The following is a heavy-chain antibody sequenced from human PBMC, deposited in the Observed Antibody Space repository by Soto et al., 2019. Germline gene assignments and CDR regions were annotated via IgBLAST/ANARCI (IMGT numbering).Heavy chain of an antibody. D-gene: IGHD1-1*01. V-gene: IGHV3-33*01. CDR1: GFSLTSYG. CDR2: MWSDGAKT. Sequence: QVQMEQSGGGVVQPGRSLRLSCAASGFSLTSYGLQWVRQAPGKGLEWVAVMWSDGAKTAYADSVKGRFIVSRDTSENSVHRQMNSLRGEDTAVYYCARGRRNPPSVYYYFYMDVWGTGSTVTVS. J-gene: IGHJ6*03. CDR3: ARGRRNPPSVYYYFYMDV.